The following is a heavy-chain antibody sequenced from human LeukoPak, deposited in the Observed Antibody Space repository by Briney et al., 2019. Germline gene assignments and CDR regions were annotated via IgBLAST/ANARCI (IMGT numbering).Heavy chain of an antibody. CDR1: GGSISSYY. CDR3: ARGPGSGSYYTEVDY. V-gene: IGHV4-4*07. Sequence: IPSETLSLTCTVSGGSISSYYWSWIRQPAGKGLEWIGRIYTSGSTNYNPSLKSRVTMSVDTSKNQFSLKLSSVTAADTAVYYCARGPGSGSYYTEVDYWGQGTLVTVSS. CDR2: IYTSGST. D-gene: IGHD3-10*01. J-gene: IGHJ4*02.